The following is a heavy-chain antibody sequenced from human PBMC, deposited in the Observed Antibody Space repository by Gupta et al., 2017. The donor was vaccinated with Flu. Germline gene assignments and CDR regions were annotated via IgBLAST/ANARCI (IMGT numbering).Heavy chain of an antibody. CDR1: GFTFRSYW. V-gene: IGHV3-7*01. J-gene: IGHJ6*02. D-gene: IGHD6-19*01. CDR3: ARAYTILIAVAVDYGMDV. CDR2: IKHDGSEK. Sequence: EVQRVESGGGLVQPGGSLRLSCAAAGFTFRSYWLSWVRQALGKGLEWVANIKHDGSEKYYVNSVKGRFTISRDNTKNSLYLQMNSLRAEDTAVYYCARAYTILIAVAVDYGMDVWGQGTTVTGSS.